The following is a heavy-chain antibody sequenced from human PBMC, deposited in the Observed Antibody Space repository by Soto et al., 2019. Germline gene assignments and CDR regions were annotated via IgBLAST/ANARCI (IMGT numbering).Heavy chain of an antibody. J-gene: IGHJ4*02. Sequence: GGSLRLSCAASGFTFSSYWMHWVRQAPGKGLVWVSRINSDGSSTSYADSVKGRFTISRDNAKNTLYLQMNSLRAEDTAVYSCARDSLLWSGSGGFDYWGQGTLGTVSP. CDR2: INSDGSST. D-gene: IGHD3-3*01. CDR3: ARDSLLWSGSGGFDY. CDR1: GFTFSSYW. V-gene: IGHV3-74*01.